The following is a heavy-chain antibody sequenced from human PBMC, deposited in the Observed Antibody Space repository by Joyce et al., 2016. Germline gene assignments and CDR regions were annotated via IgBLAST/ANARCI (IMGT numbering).Heavy chain of an antibody. J-gene: IGHJ4*02. CDR2: IRSKAYGETT. Sequence: EVQLVESGGGLVQPGRSLRLSCTTSGFTFGDHAMSWFRQAPGKGLEWVGFIRSKAYGETTEYTASVKGRFTISRDDSNTIAYLHMNSLQTEDTAMYYCTRPVYYCGNTNCYFPFDYWGQGARVTVSS. CDR1: GFTFGDHA. V-gene: IGHV3-49*01. D-gene: IGHD2-2*01. CDR3: TRPVYYCGNTNCYFPFDY.